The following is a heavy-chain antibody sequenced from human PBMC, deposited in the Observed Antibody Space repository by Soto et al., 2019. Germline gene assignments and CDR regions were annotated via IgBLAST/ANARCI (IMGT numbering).Heavy chain of an antibody. D-gene: IGHD2-15*01. CDR1: GYSFTSYW. V-gene: IGHV5-51*01. J-gene: IGHJ3*02. CDR3: AASVVVVAATERAFDI. CDR2: IYPGDSDT. Sequence: GESLRISCKGSGYSFTSYWIGWVRQMPGKGLEWMGIIYPGDSDTRYSPSFQGQVTISADKSISTAYLQWSSLKASDTAMYYCAASVVVVAATERAFDICGQGTLVTVSS.